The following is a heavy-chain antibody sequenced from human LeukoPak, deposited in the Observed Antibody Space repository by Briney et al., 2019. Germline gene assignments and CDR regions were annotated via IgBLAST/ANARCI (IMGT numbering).Heavy chain of an antibody. D-gene: IGHD6-13*01. CDR1: GFTFSSYAMH. CDR2: IYYSGST. CDR3: ARVRGYSSIRWYFDL. J-gene: IGHJ2*01. V-gene: IGHV4-30-4*01. Sequence: LRLSCSASGFTFSSYAMHWVRQAPGKGLEWIGYIYYSGSTYYNPSLKSRVTISVDTSKNQFSLKLSSVTAADTAVYYCARVRGYSSIRWYFDLWGRGTLVTVSS.